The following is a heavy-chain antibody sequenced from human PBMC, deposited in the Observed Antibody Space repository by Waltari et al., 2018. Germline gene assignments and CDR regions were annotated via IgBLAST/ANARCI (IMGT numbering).Heavy chain of an antibody. CDR2: ISYNERNI. Sequence: QVQLVESGGGVVQPGRSLRLSCAASEFTFSSYAMHWVRQAPGKGLEWVAVISYNERNIYYVDSVKGRFTISRDNSKKMFYLQRNSLRPEDTAVYYCARDYCDRTNCHGMDVWGQGTTVTVSS. D-gene: IGHD3-22*01. CDR1: EFTFSSYA. J-gene: IGHJ6*02. CDR3: ARDYCDRTNCHGMDV. V-gene: IGHV3-30*04.